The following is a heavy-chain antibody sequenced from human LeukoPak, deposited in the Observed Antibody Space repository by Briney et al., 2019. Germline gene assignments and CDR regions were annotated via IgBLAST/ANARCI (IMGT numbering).Heavy chain of an antibody. D-gene: IGHD2-2*02. CDR1: GGSISSSSYY. V-gene: IGHV4-39*07. CDR3: AREREWCSSTSCYTYYFDY. Sequence: SETLSLTCTVSGGSISSSSYYWGWIRQPPGKGLEWIGSIYYSGSTYYNPSLKSRVTISVDTSKNQFSLKLSSVTAADTAVYYCAREREWCSSTSCYTYYFDYWGQGTLVTVSS. J-gene: IGHJ4*02. CDR2: IYYSGST.